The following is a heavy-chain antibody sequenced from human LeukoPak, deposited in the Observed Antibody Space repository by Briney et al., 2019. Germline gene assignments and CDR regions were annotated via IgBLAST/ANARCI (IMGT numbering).Heavy chain of an antibody. J-gene: IGHJ4*02. V-gene: IGHV3-21*04. CDR3: AKADNGSLPYFDY. CDR2: ISSSSSYI. D-gene: IGHD1-26*01. Sequence: GGSLRLSCAASGFTFSSYSMNWVRQAPGKGLEWVSSISSSSSYIYYADSVKGRFTISRDNSKNTLYLQMNSLRAEDTAVYYCAKADNGSLPYFDYWGQGTLVTVSS. CDR1: GFTFSSYS.